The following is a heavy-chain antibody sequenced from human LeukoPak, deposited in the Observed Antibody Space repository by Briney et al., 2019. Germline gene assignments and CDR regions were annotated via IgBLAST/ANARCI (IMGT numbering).Heavy chain of an antibody. CDR2: IRSDGNNK. V-gene: IGHV3-30*02. CDR3: AKDTWPREGINY. CDR1: GFTFSSYG. Sequence: GGSLRLSCAASGFTFSSYGMHWVRQAPGKGLEWVTFIRSDGNNKYYADSVKGRFTISRDNSKNTLYLQMNSLRPEDTAVYYCAKDTWPREGINYWGQGILVTVSS. D-gene: IGHD3-10*01. J-gene: IGHJ4*02.